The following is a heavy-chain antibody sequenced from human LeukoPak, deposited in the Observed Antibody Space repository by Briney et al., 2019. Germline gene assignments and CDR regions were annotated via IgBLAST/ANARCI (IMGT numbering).Heavy chain of an antibody. J-gene: IGHJ3*02. Sequence: GWSLRLSCAASRFSFSSYSMNWVRQAPGKGLEWVSSITSSSSFIYYADSVKGRFTISRDNARNSLYLQMNSLRAEDTAVYYCARGAGGYDWNDAFDIWGQGTMVTVSS. V-gene: IGHV3-21*01. CDR1: RFSFSSYS. D-gene: IGHD5-12*01. CDR3: ARGAGGYDWNDAFDI. CDR2: ITSSSSFI.